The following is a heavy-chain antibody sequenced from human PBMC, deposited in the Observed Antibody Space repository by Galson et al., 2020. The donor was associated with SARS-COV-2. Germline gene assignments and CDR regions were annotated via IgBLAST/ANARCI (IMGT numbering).Heavy chain of an antibody. D-gene: IGHD3-10*01. Sequence: SGPTLVKPTQTLTLTCTFSGFSLSTSGVGVGWIRQPPGEALDWLALIYWDDDKRYSPSLKSRLTITKDTSRNQVVLTMTNMDPVDTATYYCTHRRLYGSGTYGAFDIWGQGTMVTVSS. CDR3: THRRLYGSGTYGAFDI. J-gene: IGHJ3*02. CDR1: GFSLSTSGVG. V-gene: IGHV2-5*02. CDR2: IYWDDDK.